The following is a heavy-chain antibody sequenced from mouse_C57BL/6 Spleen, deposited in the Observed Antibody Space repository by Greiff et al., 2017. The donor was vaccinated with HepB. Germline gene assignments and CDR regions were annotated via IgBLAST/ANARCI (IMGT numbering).Heavy chain of an antibody. CDR2: IDPETGGT. CDR3: TRSDWDGKAMDY. CDR1: GYTFTDYE. Sequence: QVQLKESGAELVRPGASVTLSCKASGYTFTDYEMHWVKQTPVHGLEWIGAIDPETGGTAYNQKFKGKAILTADKSSSTAYMELRSLTSEDSAVYYCTRSDWDGKAMDYWGQGTSVTVSS. J-gene: IGHJ4*01. D-gene: IGHD4-1*01. V-gene: IGHV1-15*01.